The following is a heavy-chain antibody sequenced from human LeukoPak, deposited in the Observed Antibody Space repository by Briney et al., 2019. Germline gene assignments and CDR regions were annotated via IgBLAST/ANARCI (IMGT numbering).Heavy chain of an antibody. V-gene: IGHV4-59*01. CDR3: AREVGIYDIYSPQWAIDAFDI. Sequence: PSETLSLTCTVSGGSISSYYWSWIRQPPGKGLEWIGYIYYSGSTNYNPSLKSRVTISVDTSKNQFSLKLSSVTAADTAVYYCAREVGIYDIYSPQWAIDAFDIWGQGTMVTVSS. J-gene: IGHJ3*02. CDR1: GGSISSYY. D-gene: IGHD3/OR15-3a*01. CDR2: IYYSGST.